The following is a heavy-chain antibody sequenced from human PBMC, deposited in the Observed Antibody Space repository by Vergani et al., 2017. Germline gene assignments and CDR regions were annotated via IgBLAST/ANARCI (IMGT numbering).Heavy chain of an antibody. D-gene: IGHD2-8*01. Sequence: QVQLQESGPGLVKPSETLSLTCTVSGGSISSYYWSWIRQPAGKGLEWIGRIYTSGSTNYNPSLKSRVTMSVDTSKNQFSLKLSSVTAADTAVYYCARESERIVLMVYAGAFDIWGQGTMVTVSS. CDR1: GGSISSYY. V-gene: IGHV4-4*07. CDR2: IYTSGST. CDR3: ARESERIVLMVYAGAFDI. J-gene: IGHJ3*02.